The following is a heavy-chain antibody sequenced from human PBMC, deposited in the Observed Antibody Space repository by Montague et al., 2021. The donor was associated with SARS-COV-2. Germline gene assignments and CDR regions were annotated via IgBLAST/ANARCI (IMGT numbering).Heavy chain of an antibody. Sequence: SETLSLTCTVSGGSINNYYWSWIRQPPGRGLEWIGYIYYSGSTEXSPSLKSRVTMSIDTSKNQFSLRLNSVTAADTAVYFCARTTYFDLASIYYYVKDVWGQGTTVAVAS. CDR1: GGSINNYY. V-gene: IGHV4-59*01. D-gene: IGHD3-9*01. J-gene: IGHJ6*02. CDR2: IYYSGST. CDR3: ARTTYFDLASIYYYVKDV.